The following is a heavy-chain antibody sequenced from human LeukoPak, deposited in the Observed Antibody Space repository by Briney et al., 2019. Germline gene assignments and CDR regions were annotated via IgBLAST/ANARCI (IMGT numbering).Heavy chain of an antibody. Sequence: GGSLRLSCAASGFAFSSSAMSWVRQAPGKGLEWVSTISGSDSSTYYADSVKGRFTISRDNSKNTLYLQMNSLRADDTAVYYCAKSGYNRFDYWGQGTLVTVSS. CDR2: ISGSDSST. J-gene: IGHJ4*02. D-gene: IGHD5-24*01. V-gene: IGHV3-23*01. CDR3: AKSGYNRFDY. CDR1: GFAFSSSA.